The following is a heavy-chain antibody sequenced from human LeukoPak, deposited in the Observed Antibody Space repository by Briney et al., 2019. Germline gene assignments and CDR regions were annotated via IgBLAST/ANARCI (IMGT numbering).Heavy chain of an antibody. CDR2: ISQSSDRI. J-gene: IGHJ4*02. CDR1: GFTFSSYS. CDR3: ARDLLNDEGSSYFFDQ. Sequence: PGGSLRLSCAASGFTFSSYSKNWVRQAPGKGLERVSYISQSSDRIYHADSVKGRFTISRDNAKNSLYLQMDSLRVEDTAVYYCARDLLNDEGSSYFFDQWGQGTLVTVAS. D-gene: IGHD2-2*01. V-gene: IGHV3-48*04.